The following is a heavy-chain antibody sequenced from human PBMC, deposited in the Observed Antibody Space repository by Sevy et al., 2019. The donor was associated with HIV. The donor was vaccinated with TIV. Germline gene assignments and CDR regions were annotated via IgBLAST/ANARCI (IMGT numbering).Heavy chain of an antibody. V-gene: IGHV1-8*01. CDR2: MNPNSGNT. CDR1: GYTFTSYD. J-gene: IGHJ6*02. Sequence: ASVKVSCKASGYTFTSYDINWVRQATGQGLEWMGWMNPNSGNTGYAQMFQGRVTMTRNTSISTAYMELSSLRSEDTAVYYCAIGLSLRREVGYCSSTSCYSRGEVHYYYGMDVWGQGTTVTVSS. D-gene: IGHD2-2*02. CDR3: AIGLSLRREVGYCSSTSCYSRGEVHYYYGMDV.